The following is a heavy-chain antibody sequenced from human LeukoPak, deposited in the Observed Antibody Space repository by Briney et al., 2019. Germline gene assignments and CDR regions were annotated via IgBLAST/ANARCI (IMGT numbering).Heavy chain of an antibody. Sequence: GGSLRLSCAASGFTFSSYGMSWVRQAPGKGLEWVSAISGSGGSTYYADSVKGRFTISRDNSKNTLYLQMNSLRAEDTAVYYCAKDRYDYYDSSGLYYFDYWGQGTLVTVSS. J-gene: IGHJ4*02. V-gene: IGHV3-23*01. CDR2: ISGSGGST. CDR1: GFTFSSYG. D-gene: IGHD3-22*01. CDR3: AKDRYDYYDSSGLYYFDY.